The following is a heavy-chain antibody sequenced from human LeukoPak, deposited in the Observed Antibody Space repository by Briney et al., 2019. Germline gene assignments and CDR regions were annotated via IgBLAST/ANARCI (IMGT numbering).Heavy chain of an antibody. CDR1: GYSFTSYW. J-gene: IGHJ2*01. CDR3: ARRQWLANYRNWYFDL. Sequence: GESLRISRKGSGYSFTSYWISWVRQMPGKGLEWMGRIDPSDSYTNYSPSFQGHVTISADKSISTAYLQWSSLKASDTAMYYCARRQWLANYRNWYFDLWGRGTLVTVSS. D-gene: IGHD6-19*01. CDR2: IDPSDSYT. V-gene: IGHV5-10-1*01.